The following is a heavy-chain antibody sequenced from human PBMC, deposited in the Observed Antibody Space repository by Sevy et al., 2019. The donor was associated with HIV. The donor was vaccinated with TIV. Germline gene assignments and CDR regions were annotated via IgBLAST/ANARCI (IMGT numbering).Heavy chain of an antibody. CDR2: IRQDGNEL. CDR1: GFTFDDYW. V-gene: IGHV3-7*01. CDR3: ARRYFDL. Sequence: GGFLRLSCAASGFTFDDYWMQWVRQAPGQGLEWVANIRQDGNELYYADSVKGRFTISRDNAKESLFLQMTNLTVEDTAIYYCARRYFDLWGQGTLVTVSS. J-gene: IGHJ4*02.